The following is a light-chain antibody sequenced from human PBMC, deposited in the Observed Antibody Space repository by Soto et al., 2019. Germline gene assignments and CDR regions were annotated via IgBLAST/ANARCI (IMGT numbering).Light chain of an antibody. CDR1: RSVYSR. Sequence: VVMTQSPATLSVSPGERVALSCRASRSVYSRFAWYQQKPGQAPRLLIYDASTRATGIPARFSGSGSGTEFTLTISSLQSEDFAVYCCQQYNSWPPLIFGGGTKVEIK. CDR2: DAS. CDR3: QQYNSWPPLI. J-gene: IGKJ4*01. V-gene: IGKV3-15*01.